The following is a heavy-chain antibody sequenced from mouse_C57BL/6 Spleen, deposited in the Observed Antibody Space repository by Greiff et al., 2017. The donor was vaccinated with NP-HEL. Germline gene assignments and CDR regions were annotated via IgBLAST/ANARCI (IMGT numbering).Heavy chain of an antibody. Sequence: QVQLQQPGAELVKPGASVKLSCKASGYTFTSYWMHWVKQRPGQGLEWIGMIQPNSGSTNYNEKFKSKATLTVDKSSSTAYMQLSSLTSEDSAVYYCARERGYDYDRLAYWGQGTLVTVSA. CDR1: GYTFTSYW. CDR3: ARERGYDYDRLAY. CDR2: IQPNSGST. J-gene: IGHJ3*01. D-gene: IGHD2-4*01. V-gene: IGHV1-64*01.